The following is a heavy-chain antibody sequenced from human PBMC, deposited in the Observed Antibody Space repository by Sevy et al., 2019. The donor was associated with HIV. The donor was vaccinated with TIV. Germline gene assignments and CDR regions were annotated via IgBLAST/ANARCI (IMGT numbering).Heavy chain of an antibody. CDR1: GFNVNDNY. V-gene: IGHV3-53*01. CDR3: ARDRRFCGNECYLYYYYGMDV. Sequence: GGSLRLSCAASGFNVNDNYMTWVRQAPGKGLEWVSIIHADGSSYYADSVKGRFNMSRDDSKNIVNFQMNSLRADDTAVYYCARDRRFCGNECYLYYYYGMDVWGQGTAVTVSS. J-gene: IGHJ6*02. D-gene: IGHD3-16*02. CDR2: IHADGSS.